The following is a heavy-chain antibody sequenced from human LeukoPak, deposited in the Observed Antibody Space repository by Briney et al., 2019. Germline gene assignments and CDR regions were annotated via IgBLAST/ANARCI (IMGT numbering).Heavy chain of an antibody. D-gene: IGHD4-23*01. CDR1: GFSFTTYA. V-gene: IGHV1-3*01. CDR2: INPADGGT. CDR3: ARRLKGSFGNPFDY. Sequence: GASVKVSCKASGFSFTTYAIHWVRQAPGQRLEWMGWINPADGGTRYSQKFQGRVSITRDTSVTTAYMELSSLRSEDTAVYYCARRLKGSFGNPFDYWGQGTLVTVSS. J-gene: IGHJ4*02.